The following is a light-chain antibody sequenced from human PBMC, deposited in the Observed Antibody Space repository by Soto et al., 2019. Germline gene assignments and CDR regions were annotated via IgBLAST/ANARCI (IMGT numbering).Light chain of an antibody. CDR1: QSISTY. CDR2: DSS. CDR3: QQSCSNPTWT. Sequence: DIQLTQSPSSLSASVGDRITITCRASQSISTYLNWYQQKPGEAPTLLVYDSSTLQSGVPSRFSGSGFGAEFTLTVSSLQPEDFATYYCQQSCSNPTWTFGKGTKV. J-gene: IGKJ1*01. V-gene: IGKV1-39*01.